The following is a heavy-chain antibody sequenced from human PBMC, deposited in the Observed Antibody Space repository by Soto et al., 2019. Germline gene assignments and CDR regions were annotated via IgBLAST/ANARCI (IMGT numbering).Heavy chain of an antibody. D-gene: IGHD2-21*01. V-gene: IGHV4-39*07. CDR3: AASCVGCGGFNYYGMDV. CDR2: IYYSGST. CDR1: GGSISSSSYY. Sequence: SETLSLTCTVSGGSISSSSYYWGWIRQPPGKGLEWIGSIYYSGSTYYNPSLKSRVTISVDTSKNQFSLKLSSVTAADTAVYYCAASCVGCGGFNYYGMDVWGQGTTVTVSS. J-gene: IGHJ6*02.